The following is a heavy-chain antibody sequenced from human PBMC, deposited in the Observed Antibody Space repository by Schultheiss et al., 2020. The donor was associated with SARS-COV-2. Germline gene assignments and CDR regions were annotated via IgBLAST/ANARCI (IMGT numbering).Heavy chain of an antibody. CDR2: ISTSSSYI. Sequence: GGSLRLSCVASGFTISTNSMNWVRLTPGKGLEWVSSISTSSSYIYYADSVKGRFTISRDNAKNSLYLQMNSLRAEDTALYYCAKDSSGWYGGTDYWGQGTLVTVSS. D-gene: IGHD6-19*01. J-gene: IGHJ4*02. V-gene: IGHV3-21*04. CDR3: AKDSSGWYGGTDY. CDR1: GFTISTNS.